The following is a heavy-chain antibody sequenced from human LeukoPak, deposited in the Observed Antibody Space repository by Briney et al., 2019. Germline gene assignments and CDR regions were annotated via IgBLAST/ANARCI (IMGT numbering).Heavy chain of an antibody. CDR3: ARDAPGKYFVHFDP. Sequence: GASVKVSCKASGYTISSYPMNWVRQAPGQGLEWMGWINTQTGNPTYAQGFTGRFVFSLDTSVSTAYLQISSLKAEDTAVYYCARDAPGKYFVHFDPWGQGTQVTVSS. J-gene: IGHJ5*02. V-gene: IGHV7-4-1*02. CDR1: GYTISSYP. D-gene: IGHD1-14*01. CDR2: INTQTGNP.